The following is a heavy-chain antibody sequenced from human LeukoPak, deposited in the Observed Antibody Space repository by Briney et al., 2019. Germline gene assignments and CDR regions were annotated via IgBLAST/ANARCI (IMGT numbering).Heavy chain of an antibody. CDR1: GFTFSSYA. CDR2: ISGSGGST. CDR3: AQGLYYFDY. V-gene: IGHV3-23*01. Sequence: PGGSLRLSCAASGFTFSSYAMSWVRQAPGKGLEWVSAISGSGGSTYYADSVKGRFTISRDNSKDTLFLQMNSLRGEDTAVYYCAQGLYYFDYWGQGTLVTVSS. D-gene: IGHD4/OR15-4a*01. J-gene: IGHJ4*02.